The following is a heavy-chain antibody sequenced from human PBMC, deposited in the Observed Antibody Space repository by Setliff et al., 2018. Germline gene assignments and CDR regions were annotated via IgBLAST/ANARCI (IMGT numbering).Heavy chain of an antibody. D-gene: IGHD2-21*01. CDR1: GYTFTSYA. CDR3: ARGGDYCGGECYTPPPDSY. CDR2: INAGNGNT. V-gene: IGHV1-3*01. J-gene: IGHJ4*02. Sequence: ASVKVSCKASGYTFTSYAMHWVRQAPGQRLEWMGWINAGNGNTKYSQKFQGRVTITRDTSASTAYMELSSLRPEDTAVYYCARGGDYCGGECYTPPPDSYWGQGTLVTVSS.